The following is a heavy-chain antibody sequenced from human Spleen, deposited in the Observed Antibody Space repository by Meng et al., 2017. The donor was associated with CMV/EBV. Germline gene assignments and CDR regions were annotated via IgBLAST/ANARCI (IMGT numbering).Heavy chain of an antibody. Sequence: SETLSLTCTVSGGSISSSNSYWGWVRQPPGKGLEWIGTIYYSGSTYYTPSLKSRVTVSLHTSKNQFSLKLSSVTAADTAVYYCARTESSRTYYYRFDYWGQGTLVTVSS. J-gene: IGHJ4*02. CDR2: IYYSGST. D-gene: IGHD1-26*01. CDR3: ARTESSRTYYYRFDY. V-gene: IGHV4-39*07. CDR1: GGSISSSNSY.